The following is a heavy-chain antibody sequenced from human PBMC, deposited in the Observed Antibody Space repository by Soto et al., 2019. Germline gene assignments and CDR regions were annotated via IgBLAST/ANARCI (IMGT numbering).Heavy chain of an antibody. CDR1: GGTFSSSA. CDR2: IIPIFGTA. V-gene: IGHV1-69*01. D-gene: IGHD3-22*01. Sequence: QVQLVQSGAEVKKPGSSVKVSCKASGGTFSSSAISWVRQSPGQGLEWMGGIIPIFGTANYAQKFQGRVTITADESTSTAYMELSSLRSEDTAVYYCARGAVNYDSSGYYSDAFDIWGQGTMVTVSS. CDR3: ARGAVNYDSSGYYSDAFDI. J-gene: IGHJ3*02.